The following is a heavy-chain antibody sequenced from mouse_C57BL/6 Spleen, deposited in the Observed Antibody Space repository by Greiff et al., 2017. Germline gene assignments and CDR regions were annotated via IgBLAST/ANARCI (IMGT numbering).Heavy chain of an antibody. Sequence: QVQLQQPGAELVMPGASVKLSCKASGYTFPSYWMHWVKQRPGQGLEWIGEIDPSDSYTNYHQKFKGKSTLTVDKSSSTAYMQLSILTSEDSAVYYCAIYVSSPYYAMDYWGQGTSVTVSS. J-gene: IGHJ4*01. V-gene: IGHV1-69*01. CDR1: GYTFPSYW. CDR2: IDPSDSYT. D-gene: IGHD1-1*01. CDR3: AIYVSSPYYAMDY.